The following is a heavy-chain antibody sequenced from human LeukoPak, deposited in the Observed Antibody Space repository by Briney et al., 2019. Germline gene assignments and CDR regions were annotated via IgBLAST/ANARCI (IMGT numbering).Heavy chain of an antibody. Sequence: SETLSLTCTVSGGSFSSGLYYWTWIRQPPGKGLEWIGYIYYSGSTNYNPSLKSRVTISVDTSKNQFPLKLSTVTAADTAVYYCARGYSSSWLYYFDYWGQGTLVTVSS. CDR1: GGSFSSGLYY. CDR3: ARGYSSSWLYYFDY. CDR2: IYYSGST. V-gene: IGHV4-61*01. D-gene: IGHD6-13*01. J-gene: IGHJ4*02.